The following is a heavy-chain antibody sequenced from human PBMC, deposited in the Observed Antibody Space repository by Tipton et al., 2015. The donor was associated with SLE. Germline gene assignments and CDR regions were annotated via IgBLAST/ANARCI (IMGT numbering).Heavy chain of an antibody. D-gene: IGHD1-7*01. J-gene: IGHJ6*03. Sequence: GSLRLSCAASGFTFSNYAMSWVRQAPGKGLEWVSVIFSGGSTYFADSLQGRFTISRDNSKNTLYLEMNSLRVEDTAVYYCARFGSSLTELRPTFYYFYYYMDVWGKGTTVTVSS. CDR3: ARFGSSLTELRPTFYYFYYYMDV. CDR1: GFTFSNYA. CDR2: IFSGGST. V-gene: IGHV3-23*03.